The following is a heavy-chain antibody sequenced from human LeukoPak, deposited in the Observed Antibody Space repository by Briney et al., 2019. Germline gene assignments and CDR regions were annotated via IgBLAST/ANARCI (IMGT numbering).Heavy chain of an antibody. J-gene: IGHJ3*02. V-gene: IGHV3-21*01. CDR2: ISSSSSYI. Sequence: PGGSLRLSCAASGFTFSSYSMNWVRQAPGKGLEWVSSISSSSSYIYYADSVKGRFTISRDNAKNSLYLQMNSLRAEDTAVYYCARDGAWAIFGVVSRNDAFDIWGKGTMVTVSS. CDR3: ARDGAWAIFGVVSRNDAFDI. CDR1: GFTFSSYS. D-gene: IGHD3-3*01.